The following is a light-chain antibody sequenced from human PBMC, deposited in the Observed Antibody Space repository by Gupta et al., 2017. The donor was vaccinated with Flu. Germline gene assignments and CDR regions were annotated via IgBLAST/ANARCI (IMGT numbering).Light chain of an antibody. V-gene: IGLV1-51*01. CDR1: SSNIGKNN. CDR2: DDI. Sequence: QSVLTQPPSVSAAPGQKVPFSCSGSSSNIGKNNVAWYQHSPGTAPQLLIYDDIKRPSGIPDRFSGSKSGTSATLGITGLQTGDEADYYCGTWDSSLGAVVFGGGTKLAVL. J-gene: IGLJ2*01. CDR3: GTWDSSLGAVV.